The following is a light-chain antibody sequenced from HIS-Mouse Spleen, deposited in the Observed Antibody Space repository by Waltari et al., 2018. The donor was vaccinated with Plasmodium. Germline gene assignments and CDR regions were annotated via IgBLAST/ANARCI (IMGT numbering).Light chain of an antibody. CDR1: QGISSY. CDR2: AAS. Sequence: AIRMTQSPSSFSASTGDGVTITSRASQGISSYLAWYQQKPGKAPKLLIYAASTLQSGVPSRFSGSGSGTDFTLTISCLQSEDFATYYCQQYYSYPLTFGGGTKVEIK. V-gene: IGKV1-8*01. CDR3: QQYYSYPLT. J-gene: IGKJ4*01.